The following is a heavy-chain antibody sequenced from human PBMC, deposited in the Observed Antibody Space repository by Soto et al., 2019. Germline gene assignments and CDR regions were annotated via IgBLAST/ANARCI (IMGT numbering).Heavy chain of an antibody. J-gene: IGHJ6*02. CDR2: SIPIFGTA. CDR1: GVTFSSYA. Sequence: QVQLVQSGAEVKKPGSSVKVSCKASGVTFSSYAISWVRQAPGQGLEWMGGSIPIFGTANYAQKFQGRVTITADKSTSTDHMELSSLRSEDTAVYYCARGGVVVPASYYYYGMDVWGQGTTVTVSS. D-gene: IGHD2-2*01. V-gene: IGHV1-69*06. CDR3: ARGGVVVPASYYYYGMDV.